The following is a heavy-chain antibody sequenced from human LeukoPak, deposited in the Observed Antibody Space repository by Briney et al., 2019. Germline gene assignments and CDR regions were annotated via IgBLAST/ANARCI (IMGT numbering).Heavy chain of an antibody. Sequence: GGSLRLSCAASGFTFSSYGMHWVRQAPGKGLEWVAVIWYDGSNKYYADSVKGRFTISRDNSKNTLYLQMNSLRAEDTAVYYCAKGHYYDSSGYLGLVDYWGQGTLVTVSS. D-gene: IGHD3-22*01. CDR3: AKGHYYDSSGYLGLVDY. CDR1: GFTFSSYG. CDR2: IWYDGSNK. J-gene: IGHJ4*02. V-gene: IGHV3-30*02.